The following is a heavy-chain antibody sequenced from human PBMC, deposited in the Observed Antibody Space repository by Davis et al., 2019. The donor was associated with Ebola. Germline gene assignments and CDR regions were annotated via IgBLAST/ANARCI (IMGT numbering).Heavy chain of an antibody. CDR2: TYYKSKWNN. J-gene: IGHJ4*02. D-gene: IGHD5-12*01. CDR3: ARGWLRSGFDS. CDR1: GDSVSPNTAG. V-gene: IGHV6-1*01. Sequence: HSQTLSLTCAISGDSVSPNTAGWNWIRQSPSRVLEWPGRTYYKSKWNNDYAVSVKSRITIDLDTSKNQLALQLDSVTPEDTAVYYCARGWLRSGFDSWGQGTLVTVSS.